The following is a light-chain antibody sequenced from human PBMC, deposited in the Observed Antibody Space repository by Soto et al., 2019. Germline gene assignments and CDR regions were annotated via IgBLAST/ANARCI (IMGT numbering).Light chain of an antibody. CDR2: GNS. CDR1: SSNIGAGYD. Sequence: QSVLTQPPSVSGAPGQRVTISCTGSSSNIGAGYDVHWYQQLPGTAPKLLIYGNSNRPSRVPDRFSGSKSGTSASLAITGLQAEDEADYYCQSYDSSLSGVVFGTGTKLTVL. J-gene: IGLJ1*01. CDR3: QSYDSSLSGVV. V-gene: IGLV1-40*01.